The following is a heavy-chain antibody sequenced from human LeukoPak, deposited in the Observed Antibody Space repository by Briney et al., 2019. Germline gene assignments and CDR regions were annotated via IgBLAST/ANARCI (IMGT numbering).Heavy chain of an antibody. CDR1: GFTFSSYN. J-gene: IGHJ4*02. V-gene: IGHV3-48*01. CDR3: ARREVGAHPFDY. D-gene: IGHD1-26*01. CDR2: ITTSSDTI. Sequence: GGSLRLSCAASGFTFSSYNMNWVRQAPGKGLEWVSYITTSSDTIYYADSVKGRFTISRGNAKNSLYLQMNSLRAEDTAVYYCARREVGAHPFDYWGQGTLVTVSS.